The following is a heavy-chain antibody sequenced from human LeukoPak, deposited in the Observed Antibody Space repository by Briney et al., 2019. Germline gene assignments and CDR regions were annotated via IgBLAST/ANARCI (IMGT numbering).Heavy chain of an antibody. Sequence: ETLSLTCAVYGGSFSGYYWSWIRPPPGKGLEWIGEINHSGSTNYNPSLKSRVTISVDTSKNQFSLKLSSVTAADTAVYYCASHYYDSSGYYFELRPDYFDYWGQGTLVTVSS. V-gene: IGHV4-34*01. D-gene: IGHD3-22*01. CDR2: INHSGST. CDR3: ASHYYDSSGYYFELRPDYFDY. CDR1: GGSFSGYY. J-gene: IGHJ4*02.